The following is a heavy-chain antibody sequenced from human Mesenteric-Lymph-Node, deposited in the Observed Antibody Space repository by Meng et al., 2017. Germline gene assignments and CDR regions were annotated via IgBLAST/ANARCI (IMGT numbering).Heavy chain of an antibody. J-gene: IGHJ4*02. V-gene: IGHV1-18*01. CDR2: ISGYSGNT. Sequence: QVQLVQSGAEVKKPGASVKVSCKATGYTFSNYGISWVRQAPGQGLEWMGWISGYSGNTKYAQKLQGRVTMTTDTSTNTAYMELRRLRSDDTAVYYCTRADIAAAGTGGYWGQGTLVTVSS. CDR1: GYTFSNYG. CDR3: TRADIAAAGTGGY. D-gene: IGHD6-13*01.